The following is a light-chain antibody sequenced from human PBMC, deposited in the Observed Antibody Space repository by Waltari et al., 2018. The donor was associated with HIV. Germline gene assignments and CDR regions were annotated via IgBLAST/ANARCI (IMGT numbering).Light chain of an antibody. CDR2: ENN. CDR1: TSNIGDNY. Sequence: QSVLTQPPSVSSIPGQKITISCSGGTSNIGDNYVSWYQQLPTNAPKLLLYENNKRPSGIPDRFSGSKSGTVATLVITGLQPGDEADYYCATWDHALTTGTVVFGGGTRLTVL. CDR3: ATWDHALTTGTVV. V-gene: IGLV1-51*02. J-gene: IGLJ2*01.